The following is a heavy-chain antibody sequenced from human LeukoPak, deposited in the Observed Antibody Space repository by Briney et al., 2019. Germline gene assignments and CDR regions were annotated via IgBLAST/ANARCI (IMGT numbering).Heavy chain of an antibody. J-gene: IGHJ4*02. D-gene: IGHD2-15*01. CDR3: ARVMLGYCSGGTCYDPFDN. CDR1: GFTFSSYG. Sequence: PGRSLRLSCAASGFTFSSYGMHWVRQAPGKGLEWVAVISYDGSNKYYADSVKGRFTISRDNSKNTLYLQMNSLRAEDTAVYYCARVMLGYCSGGTCYDPFDNWGQGTLVTVSS. CDR2: ISYDGSNK. V-gene: IGHV3-30*03.